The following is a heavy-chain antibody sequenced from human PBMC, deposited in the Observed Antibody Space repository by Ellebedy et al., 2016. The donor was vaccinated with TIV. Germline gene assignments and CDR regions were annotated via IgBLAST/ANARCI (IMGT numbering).Heavy chain of an antibody. J-gene: IGHJ6*03. CDR1: GGSVSRYF. Sequence: GSLRLSXTVSGGSVSRYFWSWIRQPAGKGLEWIGRIFTSGSFNYNPSPMSRVTMSVVTSKNQISLRLNAVTAADTAVYYCARVHCSITTCDYYYMDVWGKGTTVTVSS. D-gene: IGHD1-1*01. CDR3: ARVHCSITTCDYYYMDV. V-gene: IGHV4-4*07. CDR2: IFTSGSF.